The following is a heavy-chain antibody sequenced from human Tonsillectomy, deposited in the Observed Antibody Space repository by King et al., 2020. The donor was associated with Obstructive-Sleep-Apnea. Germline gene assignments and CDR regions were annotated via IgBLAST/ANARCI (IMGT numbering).Heavy chain of an antibody. Sequence: QLVQSGAEVKKPGASVKVSCKVSGYTLTELSIHWVRQAPGKGLDWMGGFDPEDGETIYAQKFQGRVTRTEETSTDTAYMELSSLRSEDTAVYYCATRDVTMVRGRWFDPWGQGTLVTVSS. D-gene: IGHD3-10*01. CDR1: GYTLTELS. V-gene: IGHV1-24*01. J-gene: IGHJ5*02. CDR2: FDPEDGET. CDR3: ATRDVTMVRGRWFDP.